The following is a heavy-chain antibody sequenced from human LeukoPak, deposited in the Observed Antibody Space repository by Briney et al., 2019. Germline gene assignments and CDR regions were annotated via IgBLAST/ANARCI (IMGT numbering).Heavy chain of an antibody. CDR3: ARHLISKTRGGLSWGPKPEHFDANDAFEV. CDR2: INPNSGGT. Sequence: ASVKVSCKASGYTFTGYYMHWVRQAPGQGLEWMGWINPNSGGTNYAQKFQGRVTMTRDTSISTAYMELRSLRSADTAVYYCARHLISKTRGGLSWGPKPEHFDANDAFEVWGQGTIFTVSS. CDR1: GYTFTGYY. V-gene: IGHV1-2*02. D-gene: IGHD3-10*01. J-gene: IGHJ3*01.